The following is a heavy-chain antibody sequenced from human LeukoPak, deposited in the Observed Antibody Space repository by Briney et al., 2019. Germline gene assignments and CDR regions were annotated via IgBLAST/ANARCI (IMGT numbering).Heavy chain of an antibody. V-gene: IGHV3-23*01. J-gene: IGHJ6*03. CDR3: AKNGGYSSANYYYYMDV. D-gene: IGHD5-18*01. CDR1: GFTFSSYA. CDR2: ISGSGGST. Sequence: PGGSLRLSCAASGFTFSSYAMGWVRQAPGKGLEWVSTISGSGGSTYYADSVKGRFTISRDNSKNTLFLQMNSLRAGDTAVYYCAKNGGYSSANYYYYMDVWGKGTTVTVSS.